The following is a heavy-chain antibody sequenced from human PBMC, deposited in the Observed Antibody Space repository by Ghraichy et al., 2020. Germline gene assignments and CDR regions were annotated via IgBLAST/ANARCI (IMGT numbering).Heavy chain of an antibody. J-gene: IGHJ6*02. Sequence: GGSLRLSCAASGFTFSSYAMSWVRQAPGKGLEWVSAISGSGGSTYYADSVKGRFTISRDNSKNTLYLQMNSLRAEDTAVYYCANAIRFLEWLDYYGMDVWGQGTTVTVSS. CDR1: GFTFSSYA. V-gene: IGHV3-23*01. CDR2: ISGSGGST. CDR3: ANAIRFLEWLDYYGMDV. D-gene: IGHD3-3*01.